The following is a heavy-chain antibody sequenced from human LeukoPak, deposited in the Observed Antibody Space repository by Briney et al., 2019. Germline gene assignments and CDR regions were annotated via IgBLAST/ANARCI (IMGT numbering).Heavy chain of an antibody. CDR3: ARGRWLQARGPSFDY. D-gene: IGHD5-24*01. V-gene: IGHV3-30-3*01. CDR2: ISYDGSNK. Sequence: GRALRLSCAASGFTFSSYAMHWVRQAPGKGLEWVAVISYDGSNKYYADSVKGRFTISRDNSKNTLYLQMNSLRAEDTAVYYCARGRWLQARGPSFDYWGQGTLVTVSS. J-gene: IGHJ4*02. CDR1: GFTFSSYA.